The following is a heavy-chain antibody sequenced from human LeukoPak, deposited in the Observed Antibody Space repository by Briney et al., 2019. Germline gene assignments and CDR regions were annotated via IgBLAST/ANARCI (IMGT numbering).Heavy chain of an antibody. CDR1: GYTFTSYY. D-gene: IGHD3-22*01. CDR3: ARENYYDSSGSTPNYFDY. Sequence: ASVKVSCKASGYTFTSYYMHWVRQAPGQGLEWMGIINPSGGSTSHAQKFQGRVTMTRDMSTSTVYMELSSLRSEDTAVYYCARENYYDSSGSTPNYFDYWGQGTLVTVSS. V-gene: IGHV1-46*01. J-gene: IGHJ4*02. CDR2: INPSGGST.